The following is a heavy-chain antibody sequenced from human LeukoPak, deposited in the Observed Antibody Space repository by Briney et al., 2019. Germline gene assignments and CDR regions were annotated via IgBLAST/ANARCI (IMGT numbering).Heavy chain of an antibody. CDR2: ISSSNNFI. V-gene: IGHV3-21*04. CDR3: AKGVRAGTLGPDNWFDP. D-gene: IGHD6-13*01. Sequence: PGGSLRLSCAASGFTFSTYAMNWVRQAPGKGLEWVSSISSSNNFIYYADSVKGRFTISRDNARNSLYMQMNSLRAEDTAVYYCAKGVRAGTLGPDNWFDPWGQGTLVTVSS. J-gene: IGHJ5*02. CDR1: GFTFSTYA.